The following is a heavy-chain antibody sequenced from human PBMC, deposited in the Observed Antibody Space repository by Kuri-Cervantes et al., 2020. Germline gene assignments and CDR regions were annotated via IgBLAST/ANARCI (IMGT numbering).Heavy chain of an antibody. J-gene: IGHJ4*02. CDR2: IYTSGST. CDR3: ATYFVGVGGRGN. CDR1: GGAISNYY. D-gene: IGHD2-21*01. Sequence: SETLSLTCTVSGGAISNYYWTWIRIRQPAGKGLEWIGRIYTSGSTSYNPSLKSRITMSLDTSKNQFSLKLSSVTAADTAVYYCATYFVGVGGRGNWGQGILVTVSS. V-gene: IGHV4-4*07.